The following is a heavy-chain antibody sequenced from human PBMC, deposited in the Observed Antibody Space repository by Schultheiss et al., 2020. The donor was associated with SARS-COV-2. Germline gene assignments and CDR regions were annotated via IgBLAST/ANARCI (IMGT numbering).Heavy chain of an antibody. CDR1: GGSISSGGYY. CDR2: INHSGST. CDR3: ARDREEDAFDI. V-gene: IGHV4-39*07. J-gene: IGHJ3*02. Sequence: SQTLSLTCTVSGGSISSGGYYWSWIRQPPGKGLEWIGEINHSGSTNYNPSLKSRVTISVDTSKNQFSLKLSSVTAADTAVYYCARDREEDAFDIWGQGTMVTVSS. D-gene: IGHD3-10*01.